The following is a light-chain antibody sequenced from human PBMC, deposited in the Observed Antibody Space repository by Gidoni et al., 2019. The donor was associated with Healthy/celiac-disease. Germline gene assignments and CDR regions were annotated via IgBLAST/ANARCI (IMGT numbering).Light chain of an antibody. Sequence: EIVLTQSPGTLSLSPGERATLSCRASQSVSSSYLAWYQQKPGQAPRLRIYGSSSRAPGIPDSFIGSGSGTDFTLTISRLEPEDFAVYYCQQYGSSPFTFGPGTKVDIK. J-gene: IGKJ3*01. CDR2: GSS. V-gene: IGKV3-20*01. CDR1: QSVSSSY. CDR3: QQYGSSPFT.